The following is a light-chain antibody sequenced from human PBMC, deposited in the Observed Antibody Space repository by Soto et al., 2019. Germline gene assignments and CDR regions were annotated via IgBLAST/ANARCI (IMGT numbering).Light chain of an antibody. CDR3: QHRGKWPRT. J-gene: IGKJ2*01. V-gene: IGKV3-11*01. CDR1: QSVDSY. CDR2: GAP. Sequence: EIVLTQSPATLSLSPGEGATLSCRASQSVDSYLAWYQQKPGQAPRLLIYGAPNRATGIPATFSASGSGTDFSLTISSLESEDFAVYYCQHRGKWPRTFGQGTKLEIK.